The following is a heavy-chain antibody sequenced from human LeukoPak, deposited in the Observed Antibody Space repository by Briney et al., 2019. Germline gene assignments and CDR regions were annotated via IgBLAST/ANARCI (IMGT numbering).Heavy chain of an antibody. D-gene: IGHD1-26*01. V-gene: IGHV4-59*01. CDR2: IYYSGST. CDR1: GGSINSYY. Sequence: SETLSLTCTVSGGSINSYYWSWIRQPPGKGLEWIGYIYYSGSTNYNPSLKSRVTISVDTSKNQFSLKLSSVIAADTAVYYCARSLVGATHFDYWGQGTLVTVSS. CDR3: ARSLVGATHFDY. J-gene: IGHJ4*02.